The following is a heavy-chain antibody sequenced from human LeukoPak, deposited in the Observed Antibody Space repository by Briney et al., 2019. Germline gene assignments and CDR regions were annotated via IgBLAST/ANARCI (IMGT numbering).Heavy chain of an antibody. D-gene: IGHD6-13*01. CDR1: GGSISGYY. V-gene: IGHV4-34*01. Sequence: SETLSLTCTVSGGSISGYYWSWIRQPPGKGLEWIGEINHSGSTNYNPSLKSRVTISVDTSKNQFSLKLSSVTAADTAVYYCARHRFGSSWYRWFDPWGQGTLVTVSS. J-gene: IGHJ5*02. CDR3: ARHRFGSSWYRWFDP. CDR2: INHSGST.